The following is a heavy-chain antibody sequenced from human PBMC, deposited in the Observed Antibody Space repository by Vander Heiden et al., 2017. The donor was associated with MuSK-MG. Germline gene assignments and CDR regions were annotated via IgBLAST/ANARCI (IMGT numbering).Heavy chain of an antibody. CDR3: AKGDHDSSGYFPPSFDY. V-gene: IGHV3-23*01. D-gene: IGHD3-22*01. Sequence: EVLLLESGGGLVQLRGSLRLSCDASGFTFRLHAMSWVRQAPGKGLEWVSLISGSGTNTYYADSVKGRFNISRDNSKNTLYLQMNSLRVEDTAIYYCAKGDHDSSGYFPPSFDYWGQGTLVTVSS. CDR2: ISGSGTNT. J-gene: IGHJ4*02. CDR1: GFTFRLHA.